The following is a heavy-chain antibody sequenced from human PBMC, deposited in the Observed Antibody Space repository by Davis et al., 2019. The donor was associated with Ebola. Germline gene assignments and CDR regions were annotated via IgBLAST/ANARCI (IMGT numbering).Heavy chain of an antibody. Sequence: ASVKVSCKASGYTFTSYGISWVRQAPGQGLEWMGWISAYNGNTNYAQKLQGRVTMTTDTSTSTAYMELRSLRSDDTAVYYCARVGYCSGGSCYTEYGKSINFDYWGQGTLVTVSS. CDR1: GYTFTSYG. J-gene: IGHJ4*02. V-gene: IGHV1-18*01. D-gene: IGHD2-15*01. CDR3: ARVGYCSGGSCYTEYGKSINFDY. CDR2: ISAYNGNT.